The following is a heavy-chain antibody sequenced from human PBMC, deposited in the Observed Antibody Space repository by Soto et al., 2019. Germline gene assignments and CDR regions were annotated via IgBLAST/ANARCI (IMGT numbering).Heavy chain of an antibody. D-gene: IGHD3-10*01. J-gene: IGHJ6*02. CDR1: GGSISSGDYY. CDR3: ARGQPIITMVRGDYGMDV. CDR2: IYYSGST. V-gene: IGHV4-30-4*01. Sequence: ASETLSLTCTVSGGSISSGDYYWNWIRQPPGKGLEWIGYIYYSGSTHYNPSLKSRVTISVDTSKDQFSLKLSSVTAADTAVYYCARGQPIITMVRGDYGMDVWGQGTTVTVSS.